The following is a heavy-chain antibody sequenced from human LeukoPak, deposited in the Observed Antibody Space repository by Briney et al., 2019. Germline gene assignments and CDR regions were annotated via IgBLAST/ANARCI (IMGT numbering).Heavy chain of an antibody. J-gene: IGHJ3*02. CDR1: GYSFTSYW. CDR3: ARSCSSTSCYLTDAFDI. Sequence: GESLKISCKGSGYSFTSYWIGWVRQMPGKGLEWMGIIYPGDSDIRYSPSFQGRVIISADKSISTAYLQWSSLKASDTAIYYCARSCSSTSCYLTDAFDIWGQGTMVTVSS. D-gene: IGHD2-2*01. CDR2: IYPGDSDI. V-gene: IGHV5-51*01.